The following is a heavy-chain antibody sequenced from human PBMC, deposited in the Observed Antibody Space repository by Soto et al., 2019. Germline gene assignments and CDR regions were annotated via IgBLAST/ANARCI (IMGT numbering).Heavy chain of an antibody. V-gene: IGHV4-31*03. CDR2: IYYTGCT. CDR3: ARAGHLREQCNWFDL. CDR1: GDSLISTNHY. J-gene: IGHJ5*02. Sequence: QVKLQESGPRLVKPSQTLSLICSVSGDSLISTNHYLAWIRHLPGKGLGWIGYIYYTGCTYFNPSLRSRVSMSVDTSANPFSLNLSCVTVADTGFYYCARAGHLREQCNWFDLWGQGTLVTVSS.